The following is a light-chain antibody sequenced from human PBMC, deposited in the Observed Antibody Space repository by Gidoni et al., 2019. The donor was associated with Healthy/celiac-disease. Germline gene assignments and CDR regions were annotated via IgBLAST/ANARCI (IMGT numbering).Light chain of an antibody. V-gene: IGKV1-27*01. J-gene: IGKJ3*01. CDR3: QKYNSAPLT. Sequence: DIQMTHSPSSLSASVGDRVTITCRASQGISNYLAWYQQKPGKVPKLLIYAASTLQSGVPSRFSGSGSGTDFTLTSSSLQPEDVATYYCQKYNSAPLTFGPGTKVDIK. CDR2: AAS. CDR1: QGISNY.